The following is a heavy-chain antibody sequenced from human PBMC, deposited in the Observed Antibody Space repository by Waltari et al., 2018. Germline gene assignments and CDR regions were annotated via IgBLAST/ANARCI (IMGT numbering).Heavy chain of an antibody. CDR2: IYPGDSDI. Sequence: EVQLVQSGAEVRKPGASLKISCTGYGFNFATNWLAWVRQMPGKGLEWMGVIYPGDSDIRYSPSFQGHVTISADKSINTAYLQWSSLKASDTSFYFCARGKQLFDYWGQGTLVTVSS. V-gene: IGHV5-51*01. J-gene: IGHJ4*02. CDR3: ARGKQLFDY. CDR1: GFNFATNW. D-gene: IGHD1-1*01.